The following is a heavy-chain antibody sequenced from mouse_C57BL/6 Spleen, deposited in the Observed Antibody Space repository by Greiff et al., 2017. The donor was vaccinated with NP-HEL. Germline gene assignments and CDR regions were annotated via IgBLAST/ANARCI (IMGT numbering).Heavy chain of an antibody. CDR3: ARSSTTVVATPHFDY. V-gene: IGHV1-85*01. CDR1: GYTFTSYD. Sequence: LVESGPELVKPGASVKLSCKASGYTFTSYDINWVKQRPGQGLEWIGWIYPRDGSTKYNEKFKGKATLTVDTSSSTAYMELHSLTSEDSAVYFCARSSTTVVATPHFDYWGQGTTLTVSS. CDR2: IYPRDGST. J-gene: IGHJ2*01. D-gene: IGHD1-1*01.